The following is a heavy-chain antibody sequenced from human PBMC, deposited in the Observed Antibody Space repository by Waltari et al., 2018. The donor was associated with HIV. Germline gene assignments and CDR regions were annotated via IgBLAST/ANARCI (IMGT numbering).Heavy chain of an antibody. V-gene: IGHV4-59*01. D-gene: IGHD3-22*01. CDR1: GGSISSYY. CDR2: IYDSGST. J-gene: IGHJ4*02. CDR3: ASGVGYDSSGYYYDY. Sequence: QVQLQESGPGLVKPSETLSLTCTVPGGSISSYYWSWIRQPPGKGLEWIGYIYDSGSTNYNPSLKSRVTVSVDTSKNQFSLKLSSVTAADTAVYYCASGVGYDSSGYYYDYWGQGTLVTVSS.